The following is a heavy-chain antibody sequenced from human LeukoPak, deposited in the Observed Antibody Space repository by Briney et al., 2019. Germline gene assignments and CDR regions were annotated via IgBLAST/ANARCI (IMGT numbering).Heavy chain of an antibody. D-gene: IGHD1-26*01. Sequence: PSETLSLTCTVSGGSISSSSYYWGWIRQPPGKGLEWIGSIYYSGSTYYNPSLKSRVTISVDTSENQFSLKLSSVTAADTAVYYCARHGGSGSFDYWGQGTLVTVSS. CDR3: ARHGGSGSFDY. V-gene: IGHV4-39*01. CDR2: IYYSGST. CDR1: GGSISSSSYY. J-gene: IGHJ4*02.